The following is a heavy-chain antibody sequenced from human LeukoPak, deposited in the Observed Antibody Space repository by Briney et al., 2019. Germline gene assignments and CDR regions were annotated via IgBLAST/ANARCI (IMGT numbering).Heavy chain of an antibody. Sequence: GGSLRLSCAASGFTFSSYAMHWVRQAPGKGLEWVAVISYHGRNKNYADSVKGRFTISRDNSKNTLYLQMNSLRAEDTAVYYCARETGAAAAGTYYYYMDVWGKGTTVTVSS. D-gene: IGHD6-13*01. CDR2: ISYHGRNK. J-gene: IGHJ6*03. CDR3: ARETGAAAAGTYYYYMDV. CDR1: GFTFSSYA. V-gene: IGHV3-30*04.